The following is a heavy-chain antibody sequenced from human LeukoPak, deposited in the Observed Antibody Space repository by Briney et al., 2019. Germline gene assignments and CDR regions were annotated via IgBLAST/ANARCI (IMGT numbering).Heavy chain of an antibody. V-gene: IGHV4-61*02. J-gene: IGHJ3*02. Sequence: PSQTLSLTCTVSGGSINSGSYYWSWIRQPAGKGLEWIGRIYNSGSTKYNPSLKSRVTISVDTSKNQFSLKLNSVTAADTAVYYCARQGTNAFDIWGQGTMVTVSS. D-gene: IGHD1-7*01. CDR2: IYNSGST. CDR3: ARQGTNAFDI. CDR1: GGSINSGSYY.